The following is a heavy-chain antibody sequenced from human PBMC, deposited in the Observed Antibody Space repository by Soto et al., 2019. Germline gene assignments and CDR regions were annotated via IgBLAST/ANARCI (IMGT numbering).Heavy chain of an antibody. CDR1: GLSLATSGVG. J-gene: IGHJ4*02. CDR2: IYWDDDK. D-gene: IGHD4-17*01. Sequence: QITLMESGPTLVKPTQTLTLTCTVSGLSLATSGVGVGWIRQPPGKALEWLALIYWDDDKRYRPSLENRLTVTKDTSKNQVVLEMTNMDPVDTATYYCTRMQTTVTAQWGQGTLVTVSS. CDR3: TRMQTTVTAQ. V-gene: IGHV2-5*02.